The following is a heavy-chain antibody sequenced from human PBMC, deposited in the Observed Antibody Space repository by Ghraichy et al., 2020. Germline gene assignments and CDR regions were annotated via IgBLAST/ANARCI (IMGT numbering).Heavy chain of an antibody. Sequence: LSLTCAVYGGSFSGYYWSWIRQPPGKGLEWIGEINHSGSTNYNPSLKSRVTISVDTSKNQFSLKLSSVTAADTAVYYCARGSHYYGSGSYYEFDYWGQGTLVTVSS. CDR3: ARGSHYYGSGSYYEFDY. V-gene: IGHV4-34*01. D-gene: IGHD3-10*01. J-gene: IGHJ4*02. CDR1: GGSFSGYY. CDR2: INHSGST.